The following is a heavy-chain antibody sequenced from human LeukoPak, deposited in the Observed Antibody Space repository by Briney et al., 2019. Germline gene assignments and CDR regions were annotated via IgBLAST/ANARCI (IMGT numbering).Heavy chain of an antibody. CDR3: ARGPKLGYNWFDP. V-gene: IGHV4-34*01. Sequence: SETLSLTCAVYGGSFSGYYWSWIRQPPGKGLEWIGEINHSGSTNYNPSIKSRVTISVDTSKNQFSLKLSSVTAADTAVYYCARGPKLGYNWFDPWGQGTLVTVSS. CDR2: INHSGST. CDR1: GGSFSGYY. J-gene: IGHJ5*02. D-gene: IGHD6-13*01.